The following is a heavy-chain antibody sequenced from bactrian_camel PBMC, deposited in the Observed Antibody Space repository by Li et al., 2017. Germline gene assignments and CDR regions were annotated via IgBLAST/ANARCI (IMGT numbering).Heavy chain of an antibody. CDR3: AADSRGDGNWLLMTQSFDS. Sequence: QLVESGGGSVQTGGSLALSCVAAELTYSSYCMGWFRQAPGKEREGLASIDSDGPTAVADSVKGRFTISRDNAKSTHYLQMNDLEPEDTAMYFCAADSRGDGNWLLMTQSFDSWGQGTQVTVS. J-gene: IGHJ6*01. CDR1: ELTYSSYC. V-gene: IGHV3S67*01. D-gene: IGHD7*01. CDR2: IDSDGPT.